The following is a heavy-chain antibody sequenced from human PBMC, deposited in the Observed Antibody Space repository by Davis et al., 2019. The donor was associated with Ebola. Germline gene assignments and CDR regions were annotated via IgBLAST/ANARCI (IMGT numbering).Heavy chain of an antibody. CDR3: ARQESLYGSSDY. Sequence: PGGSLRLSCEGSGYNFKYHWIAWVRQMPGKGLEWMGLIYPADSDTRYSPAFQGQVTISVDKSINTAYLQWSSLKASDIAMYYCARQESLYGSSDYWGQGTLVTVSS. V-gene: IGHV5-51*01. CDR2: IYPADSDT. D-gene: IGHD2/OR15-2a*01. CDR1: GYNFKYHW. J-gene: IGHJ4*02.